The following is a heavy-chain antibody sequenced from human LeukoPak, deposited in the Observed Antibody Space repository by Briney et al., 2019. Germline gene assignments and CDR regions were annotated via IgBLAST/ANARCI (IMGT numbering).Heavy chain of an antibody. V-gene: IGHV4-38-2*01. CDR1: GYSISSGYY. D-gene: IGHD5-24*01. CDR2: IYHSGST. Sequence: PSETLSLTXAVSGYSISSGYYWGWFRQPPGKGLEWIGSIYHSGSTYYNPSLKSRVTISLDTSKNQLSLKVSSVTAADTAVHYCARLSSDGYNSLTYWGQGTLVTVSS. J-gene: IGHJ4*02. CDR3: ARLSSDGYNSLTY.